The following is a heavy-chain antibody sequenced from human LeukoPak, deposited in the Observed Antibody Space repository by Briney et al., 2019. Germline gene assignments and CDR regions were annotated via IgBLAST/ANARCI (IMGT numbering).Heavy chain of an antibody. V-gene: IGHV4-4*02. D-gene: IGHD3-10*01. CDR1: GGSISSSNW. CDR3: ARDLVVRVVIIEARGFDP. J-gene: IGHJ5*02. Sequence: SGTLSLTCAVSGGSISSSNWWSGVRQPPGKGLEWIGVIYHSGSTNYNPSLKSRVTISGDKSKNQVSLKLRAVTAADTAVYYCARDLVVRVVIIEARGFDPWGQGTLVTVSS. CDR2: IYHSGST.